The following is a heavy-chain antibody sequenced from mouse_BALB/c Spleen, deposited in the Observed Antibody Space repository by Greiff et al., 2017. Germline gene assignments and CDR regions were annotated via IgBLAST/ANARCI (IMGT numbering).Heavy chain of an antibody. D-gene: IGHD2-4*01. Sequence: EVHLVESGGDLVKPGGSLKLSCAASGFTFSSYGMSWVRQTPDKRLEWVATISSGGSYTYYPDSVKGRFTISRDNAKNTLYLQMSSLKSEDTAMYYCARHDYDGYYFDYWGQGTTLTVSS. CDR2: ISSGGSYT. CDR3: ARHDYDGYYFDY. CDR1: GFTFSSYG. J-gene: IGHJ2*01. V-gene: IGHV5-6*01.